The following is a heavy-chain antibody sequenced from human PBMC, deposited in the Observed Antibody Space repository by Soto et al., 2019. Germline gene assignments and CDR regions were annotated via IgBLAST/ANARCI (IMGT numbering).Heavy chain of an antibody. J-gene: IGHJ4*02. CDR3: ARDRGYYDSSGYYRLLWGFDY. CDR2: IYYSGST. Sequence: SETLSLTCTVSGGSVSSGSYYWSWIRQPPGKGLEWIGYIYYSGSTNYNPSLKSRVTISVDTSKNQFSLKLSSVTAADTAVYYCARDRGYYDSSGYYRLLWGFDYWGQVTPVPVSS. D-gene: IGHD3-22*01. CDR1: GGSVSSGSYY. V-gene: IGHV4-61*01.